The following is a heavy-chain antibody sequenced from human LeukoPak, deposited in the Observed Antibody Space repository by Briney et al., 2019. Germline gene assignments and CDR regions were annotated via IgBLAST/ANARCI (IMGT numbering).Heavy chain of an antibody. V-gene: IGHV3-23*01. D-gene: IGHD1-26*01. CDR3: AKDRERRGSSNFDY. J-gene: IGHJ4*02. CDR1: GFTFSSYA. Sequence: GGSLRLSCAASGFTFSSYAMSWVRQAPGKGLEWVSAISGSGGSTYYADSVKGRSTISRDNSKNTLYLQMNSLRAEDTAVYYCAKDRERRGSSNFDYWGQGTLVTVSS. CDR2: ISGSGGST.